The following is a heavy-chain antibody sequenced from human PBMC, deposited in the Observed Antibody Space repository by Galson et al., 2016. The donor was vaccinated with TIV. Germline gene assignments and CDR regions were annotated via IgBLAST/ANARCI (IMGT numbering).Heavy chain of an antibody. V-gene: IGHV1-46*01. J-gene: IGHJ4*02. CDR3: ATERPRAEVDGWGD. Sequence: SVKVSCKAYGNTFTNYYMNWIRQAPGQGLEWMGIINTKGDYSTYAQKFQGRVTMTRDTSTSTVSMELRNLRSEDTAVYYCATERPRAEVDGWGDWGQGTLVIVSS. CDR1: GNTFTNYY. CDR2: INTKGDYS. D-gene: IGHD3-10*01.